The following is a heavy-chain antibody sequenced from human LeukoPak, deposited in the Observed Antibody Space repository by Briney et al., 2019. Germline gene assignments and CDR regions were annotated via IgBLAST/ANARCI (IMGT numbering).Heavy chain of an antibody. CDR3: ATSPTRASPGY. J-gene: IGHJ4*02. CDR1: GYTFTGYY. V-gene: IGHV1-2*02. CDR2: VIPNSGGT. Sequence: ASVKVSCKASGYTFTGYYIHWVRQAPGQGLEWMGWVIPNSGGTNYAQKFRGRVTITADESTSTAYMELSSLRSEDTAMYFCATSPTRASPGYWGQGTPVTVSS. D-gene: IGHD5-12*01.